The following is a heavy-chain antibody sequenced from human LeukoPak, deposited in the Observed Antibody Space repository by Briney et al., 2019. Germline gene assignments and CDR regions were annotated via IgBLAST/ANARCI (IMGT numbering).Heavy chain of an antibody. V-gene: IGHV3-23*01. D-gene: IGHD1-1*01. Sequence: GGSLRLSCAASGFTFTTYAVIWVRQAPSKGLEWVSAISGTAVDTFYADSVKGRFTISRDNSDNTVSLQVNSLRAEDTAVYYCARLSGTYGTTSRVLDSWGQGTLVIVSS. CDR2: ISGTAVDT. CDR3: ARLSGTYGTTSRVLDS. J-gene: IGHJ4*02. CDR1: GFTFTTYA.